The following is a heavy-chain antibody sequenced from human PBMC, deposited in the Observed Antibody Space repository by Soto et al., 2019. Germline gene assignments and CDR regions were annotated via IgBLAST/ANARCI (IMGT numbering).Heavy chain of an antibody. Sequence: EVQLVESGGGLVQPGGSLRLSCAASGFTFSSYWMSWVRQAPGKGLEWVANIKQDGSEKYYVDSVKGRFTISRDNAKNSLYLQMNSVRAEDTAVYYCARDPVPYYSSRAWNAFDIWGQGTMVTVSS. J-gene: IGHJ3*02. CDR1: GFTFSSYW. D-gene: IGHD6-13*01. CDR2: IKQDGSEK. CDR3: ARDPVPYYSSRAWNAFDI. V-gene: IGHV3-7*01.